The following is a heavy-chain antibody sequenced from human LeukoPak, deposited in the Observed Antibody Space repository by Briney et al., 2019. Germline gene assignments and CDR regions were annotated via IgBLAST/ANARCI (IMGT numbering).Heavy chain of an antibody. V-gene: IGHV3-23*01. CDR3: AKGAYDYIEIAYFDY. D-gene: IGHD5-12*01. J-gene: IGHJ4*02. CDR2: IIGSSGTT. Sequence: GGSLRLSCVASGFSFNNYAMNWVRQAPGKGLEWVSLIIGSSGTTFYADSVKGRFTISRDKSKSTLYLQMNSLRAEDTAVYYCAKGAYDYIEIAYFDYWGQGSLVTVSS. CDR1: GFSFNNYA.